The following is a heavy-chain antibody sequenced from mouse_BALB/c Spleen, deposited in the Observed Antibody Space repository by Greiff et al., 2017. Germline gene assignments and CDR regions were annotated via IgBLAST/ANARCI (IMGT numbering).Heavy chain of an antibody. CDR2: IWGDGST. V-gene: IGHV2-6-7*01. Sequence: VKLMESGPGLVAPSQSLSITCTVSGFSLTGYGVNWVRQPPGKGLEWLGMIWGDGSTDYNSALKSRLSISKDNSKSQVFLKMNSLQTDDTARYYCARVYYGYDYAMDYWGQGTSVTVSS. CDR3: ARVYYGYDYAMDY. J-gene: IGHJ4*01. D-gene: IGHD2-2*01. CDR1: GFSLTGYG.